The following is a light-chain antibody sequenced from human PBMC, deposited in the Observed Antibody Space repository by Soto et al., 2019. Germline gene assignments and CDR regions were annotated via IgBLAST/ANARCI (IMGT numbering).Light chain of an antibody. CDR1: SGSIASNY. J-gene: IGLJ2*01. V-gene: IGLV6-57*02. CDR3: QSYDNSNVV. CDR2: EDN. Sequence: NFMLTQPHSVSASPGKTVTISCTGSSGSIASNYVQWYQQRPGSAPTTVIYEDNQRPSGVPDRFSGSIDSSSNSASLTISGLKTEDEADYYCQSYDNSNVVFGGGTQLTVL.